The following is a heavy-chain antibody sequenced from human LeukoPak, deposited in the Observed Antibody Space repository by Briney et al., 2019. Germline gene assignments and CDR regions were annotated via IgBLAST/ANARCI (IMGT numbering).Heavy chain of an antibody. CDR1: GGTFSSYA. V-gene: IGHV1-2*02. CDR2: INPNSGGT. J-gene: IGHJ5*02. D-gene: IGHD3-9*01. Sequence: ASVKVSCRASGGTFSSYAISWVRQAPGQGLEWMGWINPNSGGTNYAQKFQGRVTMTRDTSISTAYMELSRLRSDDTAVYYCASGGDILTAIPRSWFDPWGQGTLVTVSS. CDR3: ASGGDILTAIPRSWFDP.